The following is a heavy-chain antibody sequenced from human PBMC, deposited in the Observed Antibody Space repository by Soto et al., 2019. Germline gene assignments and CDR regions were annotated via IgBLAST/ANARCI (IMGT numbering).Heavy chain of an antibody. D-gene: IGHD5-18*01. V-gene: IGHV1-18*01. J-gene: IGHJ3*01. Sequence: QGLEWMGWINPNSGGTNYAQKLQGRVTMTTDTSTSTAYMELRSLRSDDTAVYYCARVVDTAMGTDAFDFLGQGTMV. CDR3: ARVVDTAMGTDAFDF. CDR2: INPNSGGT.